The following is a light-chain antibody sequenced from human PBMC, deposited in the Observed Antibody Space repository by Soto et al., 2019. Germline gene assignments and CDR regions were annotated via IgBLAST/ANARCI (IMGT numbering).Light chain of an antibody. CDR3: LLSFSGVEV. CDR2: DTS. V-gene: IGLV7-46*01. CDR1: TGAVTSGHY. Sequence: QAVVTQEPSLTVSPGGTVTLTCGSSTGAVTSGHYPYWFQQRPGQAPRTLISDTSNRHSWPPARFSGSLLGGKAALTLSGAQPEDEADYYCLLSFSGVEVFGGGTKLTVL. J-gene: IGLJ2*01.